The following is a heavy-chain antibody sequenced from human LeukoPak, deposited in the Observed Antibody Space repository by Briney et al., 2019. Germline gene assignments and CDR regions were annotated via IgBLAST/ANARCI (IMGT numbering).Heavy chain of an antibody. CDR2: INTNTGNP. CDR1: GYTFTSCA. Sequence: ASVKVSCKASGYTFTSCAMNWVRQAPGQGLEWMGWINTNTGNPTYAQGFTGRFVFSLDTSVSTAYLQISSLKAEDTAVYYCTRQGPGYCGSTSCYGVDYWGQGTLVTVSS. V-gene: IGHV7-4-1*02. CDR3: TRQGPGYCGSTSCYGVDY. D-gene: IGHD2-2*01. J-gene: IGHJ4*02.